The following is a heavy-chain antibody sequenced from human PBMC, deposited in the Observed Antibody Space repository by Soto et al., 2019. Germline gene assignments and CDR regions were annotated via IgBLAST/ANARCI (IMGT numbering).Heavy chain of an antibody. CDR2: IIPIFGTA. CDR3: ASSLLWGYYYYYYGMDV. CDR1: GGTFSSYA. V-gene: IGHV1-69*13. D-gene: IGHD3-16*01. J-gene: IGHJ6*02. Sequence: VKVSCKASGGTFSSYAISWVRQAPGQGLEWMGGIIPIFGTANYAQKFQGRVTITADESTSTAYMELSSLRSEDTAVYYCASSLLWGYYYYYYGMDVWGQGTTVTVSS.